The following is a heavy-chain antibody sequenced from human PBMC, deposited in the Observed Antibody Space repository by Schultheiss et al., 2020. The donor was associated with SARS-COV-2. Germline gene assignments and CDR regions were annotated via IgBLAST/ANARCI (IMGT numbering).Heavy chain of an antibody. J-gene: IGHJ4*02. CDR1: GFTVSSNY. CDR3: ARDLLPYSGYDTTPDY. CDR2: ISSSSSTI. D-gene: IGHD5-12*01. Sequence: GGSLRLSCAASGFTVSSNYMSWVRQAPGKGLEWVSYISSSSSTIYYADSVKGRFTISRDNAKNSLYLQMNSLRAEDTAVYYCARDLLPYSGYDTTPDYWGQGTLVTVSS. V-gene: IGHV3-48*01.